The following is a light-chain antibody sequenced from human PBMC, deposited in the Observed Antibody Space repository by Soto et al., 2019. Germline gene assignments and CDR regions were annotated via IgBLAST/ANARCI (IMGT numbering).Light chain of an antibody. CDR2: DVT. CDR3: CSYAGSYSYV. Sequence: QSVLTQPRSVSGSPRQSVAISCTGTSSDVGGYNYVSWYQQHPGKAPKLMIYDVTKRPSGVPDRFSASKSGNTASLTISGLHADDEADYSCCSYAGSYSYVFGTGSKGTVL. J-gene: IGLJ1*01. V-gene: IGLV2-11*01. CDR1: SSDVGGYNY.